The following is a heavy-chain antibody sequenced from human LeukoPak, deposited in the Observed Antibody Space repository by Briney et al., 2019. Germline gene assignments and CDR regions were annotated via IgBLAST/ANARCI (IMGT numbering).Heavy chain of an antibody. D-gene: IGHD2-15*01. CDR3: ARWGGYCTGGSCYPLYYFDS. J-gene: IGHJ4*02. CDR1: GYSFTSYW. V-gene: IGHV5-51*01. CDR2: IHPPDSDT. Sequence: GESLKISCKGSGYSFTSYWIGWVRQMPGKGLEWMGIIHPPDSDTRYSPSFQGQVTISADKSINTAYLQWKSLKASDTAMYYCARWGGYCTGGSCYPLYYFDSWGQGTLVTVSS.